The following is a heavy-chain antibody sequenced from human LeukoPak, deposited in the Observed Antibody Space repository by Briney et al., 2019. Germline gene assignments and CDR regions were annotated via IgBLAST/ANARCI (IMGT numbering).Heavy chain of an antibody. Sequence: SETLSLTCAVYGVSFSGYYWSWIRQPPGKGLEWIGEINHSGSANYNPSLKSRVTISVDTSKNQFSLKLSSVTAADTAVYYCARYCSGGSCYRKYYFDYWGQGTLVTVSS. CDR1: GVSFSGYY. J-gene: IGHJ4*02. CDR2: INHSGSA. D-gene: IGHD2-15*01. V-gene: IGHV4-34*01. CDR3: ARYCSGGSCYRKYYFDY.